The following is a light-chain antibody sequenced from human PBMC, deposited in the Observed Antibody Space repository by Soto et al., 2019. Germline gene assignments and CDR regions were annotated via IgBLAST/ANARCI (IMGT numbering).Light chain of an antibody. CDR1: QSVLYSSNNKNY. Sequence: DIVMTQSPDSLAVSLGERATINCKSSQSVLYSSNNKNYLAWYQQKPGQPPKLLIYWASTRESGVPDRFSGSGSGTDSTLTISSLQAEDLAVYYCQQYFRPWTFGQGTKVEIK. CDR3: QQYFRPWT. CDR2: WAS. V-gene: IGKV4-1*01. J-gene: IGKJ1*01.